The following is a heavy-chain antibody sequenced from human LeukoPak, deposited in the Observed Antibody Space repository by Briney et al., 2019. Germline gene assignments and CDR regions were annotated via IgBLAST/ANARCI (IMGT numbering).Heavy chain of an antibody. Sequence: PSETLSLTCTVSGGSISSSSYYWGWIRQPPGKGLEWIGSIYYSGSTNYNPSLKSRVTISVDTSKNQFSLKLSSVTAADTAVYYCASLSMYHYFDYWGQGTLVTVSS. V-gene: IGHV4-39*07. CDR3: ASLSMYHYFDY. J-gene: IGHJ4*02. D-gene: IGHD2/OR15-2a*01. CDR2: IYYSGST. CDR1: GGSISSSSYY.